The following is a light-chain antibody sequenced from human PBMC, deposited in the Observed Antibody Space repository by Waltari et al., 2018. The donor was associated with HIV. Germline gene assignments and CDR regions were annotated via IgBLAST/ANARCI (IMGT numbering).Light chain of an antibody. CDR1: STNIGSNY. V-gene: IGLV1-47*01. J-gene: IGLJ3*02. CDR3: AAWVDSLSGLV. Sequence: QSVLTQPPSASGTPGQRVTISCSGSSTNIGSNYVYWYQQLPGTAPKLLIYRNNRRPSGVPDRLSGSKSGTSASLAISGLRSEDEADYYCAAWVDSLSGLVFGGGTKLTVL. CDR2: RNN.